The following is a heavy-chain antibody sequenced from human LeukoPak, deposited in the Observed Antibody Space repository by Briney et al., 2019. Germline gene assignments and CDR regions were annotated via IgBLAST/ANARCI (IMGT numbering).Heavy chain of an antibody. CDR2: LSNDGSDK. J-gene: IGHJ4*02. CDR1: GFTFGSYA. CDR3: ARDRDYGDYNTQDLLVY. V-gene: IGHV3-30*04. Sequence: PGRSLRLSCAASGFTFGSYAMHWVRQAPGKGLEWVAVLSNDGSDKYYADSVKGRFTISRDNSKNTLYLQMNSLRAEDTAIYYCARDRDYGDYNTQDLLVYWGQGTLVTVSS. D-gene: IGHD4-17*01.